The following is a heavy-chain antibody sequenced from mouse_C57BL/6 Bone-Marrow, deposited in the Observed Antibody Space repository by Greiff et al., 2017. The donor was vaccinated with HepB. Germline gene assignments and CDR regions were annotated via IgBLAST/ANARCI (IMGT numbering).Heavy chain of an antibody. D-gene: IGHD1-1*01. Sequence: EVQLQQSGAELVRPGASVKLSCTASGFNIKDDYMPWVKQRPEQGLEWIGWIDPENGDTEYASKFQGKATITADTSSNTAYLQLSSLTSEDTAVYYCTPYYYGSSSDYWGQGTTLTVSS. V-gene: IGHV14-4*01. J-gene: IGHJ2*01. CDR1: GFNIKDDY. CDR3: TPYYYGSSSDY. CDR2: IDPENGDT.